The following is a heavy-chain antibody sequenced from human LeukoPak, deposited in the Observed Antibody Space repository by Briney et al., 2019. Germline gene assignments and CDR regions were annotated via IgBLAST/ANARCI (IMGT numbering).Heavy chain of an antibody. CDR1: GYIFTGYY. V-gene: IGHV1-2*02. Sequence: ASVNVSCKASGYIFTGYYMHWVRQAPGQGLEWMGWINPNSGGTNSAQKFQGRVTMTRDTSISTAYMELSRLTSDDTAVYYCARHPYSGSYHSDYWGQGTLVTVSS. D-gene: IGHD1-26*01. CDR3: ARHPYSGSYHSDY. CDR2: INPNSGGT. J-gene: IGHJ4*02.